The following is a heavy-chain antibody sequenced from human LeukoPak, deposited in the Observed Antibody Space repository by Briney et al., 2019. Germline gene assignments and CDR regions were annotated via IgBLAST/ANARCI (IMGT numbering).Heavy chain of an antibody. D-gene: IGHD3-3*01. CDR1: GGSFSGYY. CDR3: ARGRSYYDFWSGYGSRNWFDP. J-gene: IGHJ5*02. CDR2: INHSGST. Sequence: SETLSLTCAVYGGSFSGYYWSWIRQPPGKGLEWIGEINHSGSTNYNPSLKSRATISVDTSKNQFSLKLSSVTAADTAVYYCARGRSYYDFWSGYGSRNWFDPWGQGTLVTVSS. V-gene: IGHV4-34*01.